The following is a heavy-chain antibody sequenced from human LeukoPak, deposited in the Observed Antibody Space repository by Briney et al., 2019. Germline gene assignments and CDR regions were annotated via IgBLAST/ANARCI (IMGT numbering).Heavy chain of an antibody. CDR1: GFTFSSYW. J-gene: IGHJ6*02. D-gene: IGHD2-21*02. CDR2: IKSDGSST. CDR3: SRDSLSSCGGDCYSGLDV. Sequence: PGGSLRLSCAASGFTFSSYWMHWVRQAPGEALMWVSRIKSDGSSTTYADSVKGRFTISRDNAKNTLYLQMNSLRAEDTAVYYCSRDSLSSCGGDCYSGLDVWGQGTTVTVSS. V-gene: IGHV3-74*01.